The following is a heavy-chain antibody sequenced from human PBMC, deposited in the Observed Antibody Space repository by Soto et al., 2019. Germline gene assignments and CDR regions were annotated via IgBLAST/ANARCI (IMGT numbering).Heavy chain of an antibody. D-gene: IGHD2-15*01. CDR3: TTGSPVGH. V-gene: IGHV3-15*01. Sequence: EVQLVESGGVLVKPGGSLRLSCGASGFTFNKAWLIWVSQAPGKGLEWVGRIKSRIDGGTTDYAARVKGRFIIYSDDSKNTQYLVMNNLTGEVTGGYYFTTGSPVGHWVQGALVAVS. J-gene: IGHJ4*02. CDR2: IKSRIDGGTT. CDR1: GFTFNKAW.